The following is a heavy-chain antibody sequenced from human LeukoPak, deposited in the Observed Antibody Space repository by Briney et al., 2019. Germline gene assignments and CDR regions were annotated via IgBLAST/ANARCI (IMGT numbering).Heavy chain of an antibody. CDR3: ARGDCSGGSCYSGVWFDP. V-gene: IGHV4-34*01. D-gene: IGHD2-15*01. CDR2: INHSGST. J-gene: IGHJ5*02. Sequence: SETLSLTCAVYGGSFSGYYWSWIRQPPGKGLEWIGEINHSGSTNYNPSLKSRVTISVDTSKNQFSLKLSSVTAADTAVYYCARGDCSGGSCYSGVWFDPWGQGTLVTVSS. CDR1: GGSFSGYY.